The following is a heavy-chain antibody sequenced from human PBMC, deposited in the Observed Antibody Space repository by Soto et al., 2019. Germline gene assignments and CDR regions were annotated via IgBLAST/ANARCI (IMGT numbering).Heavy chain of an antibody. CDR2: IVVGSGNT. Sequence: SVKVSCMASGFTFTSSAVQWVRQARGQRLEWVVWIVVGSGNTNYAQTFQERVTITRDMPTSTAYMELSSLRSDASAVHYCAAGYCSGGGCNASCCGMDVWGQGPTVTVSS. V-gene: IGHV1-58*01. CDR3: AAGYCSGGGCNASCCGMDV. D-gene: IGHD2-15*01. J-gene: IGHJ6*02. CDR1: GFTFTSSA.